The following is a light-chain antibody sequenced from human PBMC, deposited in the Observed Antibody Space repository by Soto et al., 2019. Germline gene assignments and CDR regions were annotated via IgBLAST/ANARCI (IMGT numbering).Light chain of an antibody. Sequence: DIQMTQSPSTLSASVGDGVTITCRASQSISSWLAWYQQKPGKAPKVLIYDASSLESGVPPRFSGSGSGTEFSLTISSLQPDDFATYYCQQYNHYWTFGQGTRVEIK. CDR3: QQYNHYWT. J-gene: IGKJ1*01. CDR1: QSISSW. CDR2: DAS. V-gene: IGKV1-5*01.